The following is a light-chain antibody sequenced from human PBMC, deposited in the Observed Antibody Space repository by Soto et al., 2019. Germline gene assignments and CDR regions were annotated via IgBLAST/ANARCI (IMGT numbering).Light chain of an antibody. CDR2: RNN. CDR1: SSNIGSNY. V-gene: IGLV1-47*01. J-gene: IGLJ2*01. CDR3: AAWDDSLSAVV. Sequence: QSVLTQPPSASGTPGQRVTISCSGSSSNIGSNYVYWYQQLPGTAPKLLIYRNNQRPSGVPDRFSGSKSGTSASLAISGLRSEDEADYYCAAWDDSLSAVVFGGATKVTVL.